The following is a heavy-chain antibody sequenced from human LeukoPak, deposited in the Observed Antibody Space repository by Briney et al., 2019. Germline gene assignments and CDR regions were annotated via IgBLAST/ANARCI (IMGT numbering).Heavy chain of an antibody. J-gene: IGHJ4*02. D-gene: IGHD5-12*01. Sequence: PGGSLRLSCAASGFTFSSYGMHWVRQAPGKGLEWVAFIRYDGSNKYYADSVKGRFTISRDNSKNTLYLQMNSLGAEDTAVYYCANGGGIVATYWGQGTLVTVSS. CDR3: ANGGGIVATY. V-gene: IGHV3-30*02. CDR1: GFTFSSYG. CDR2: IRYDGSNK.